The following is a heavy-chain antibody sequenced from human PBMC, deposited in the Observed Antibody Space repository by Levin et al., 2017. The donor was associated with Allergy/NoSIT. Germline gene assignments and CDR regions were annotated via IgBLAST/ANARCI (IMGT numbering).Heavy chain of an antibody. J-gene: IGHJ5*02. CDR2: IYYSGST. CDR3: ARHYYDFWSGYSRWFDP. Sequence: SETLSLTCTVSGGSISSSSYYWGWIRQPPGKGLEWIGSIYYSGSTYYNPSLKSRVTISVDTSKNQFSLKLSSVTAADTAVYYCARHYYDFWSGYSRWFDPWGQGTLVTVSS. CDR1: GGSISSSSYY. V-gene: IGHV4-39*01. D-gene: IGHD3-3*01.